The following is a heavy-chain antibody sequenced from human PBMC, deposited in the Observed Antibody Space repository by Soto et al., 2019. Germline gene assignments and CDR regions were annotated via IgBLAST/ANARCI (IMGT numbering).Heavy chain of an antibody. Sequence: SETLSLTCTVSGGSISSSSYYWGWIRQPPGKGLEWIGSIYYSGSTYYNPSLKSRVTISVDTSKNQFSLKLSSVTAADTAVYYCARDPVPPAIATAGYYYYGMDVWGQGTTVTVSS. V-gene: IGHV4-39*02. J-gene: IGHJ6*02. CDR2: IYYSGST. D-gene: IGHD2-2*01. CDR3: ARDPVPPAIATAGYYYYGMDV. CDR1: GGSISSSSYY.